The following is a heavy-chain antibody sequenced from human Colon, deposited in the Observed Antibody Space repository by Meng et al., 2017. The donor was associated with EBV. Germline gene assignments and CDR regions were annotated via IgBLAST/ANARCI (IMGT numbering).Heavy chain of an antibody. CDR3: ARHFINWFDP. CDR1: GGSVVSYY. CDR2: IYYSGSP. Sequence: HVPVPAHPPRLVQLSETFSRSSTVSGGSVVSYYWRCLRQPPGKLPQMFWDIYYSGSPYYNTSLKSPVTISVDKAKLQFSLKLSSETAADTAVYYCARHFINWFDPWGQGTLVTVSS. J-gene: IGHJ5*02. V-gene: IGHV4-59*08.